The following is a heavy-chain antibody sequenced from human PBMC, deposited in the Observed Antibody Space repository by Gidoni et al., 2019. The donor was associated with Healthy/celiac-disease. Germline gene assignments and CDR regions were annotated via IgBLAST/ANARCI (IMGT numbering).Heavy chain of an antibody. J-gene: IGHJ5*02. V-gene: IGHV4-39*01. CDR3: ARPFDGGNSGYGYNWIDP. Sequence: QLQLQESGPGLVKPSETLSLTCTVSGGSISSCSYYWGWIRQPPGKGLEWIGSIYYSGSTYYNPSLKSRVTISVDTSKNQFSLKLSSVTAADTAVYYCARPFDGGNSGYGYNWIDPWGQGTLVTVSS. CDR2: IYYSGST. D-gene: IGHD2-21*02. CDR1: GGSISSCSYY.